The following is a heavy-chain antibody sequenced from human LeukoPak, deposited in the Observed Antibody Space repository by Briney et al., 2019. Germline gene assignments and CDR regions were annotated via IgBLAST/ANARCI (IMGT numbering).Heavy chain of an antibody. Sequence: SETLSLTCTVSGGSISSFYWSWIRQPPGKGLEWIGCVYYSGTTNYNPSLKSRATISGDTSKNQFSLKLSSVTAADTAVYYCAIRSLSSSWDSFDYWGQGALVIASS. J-gene: IGHJ4*02. CDR3: AIRSLSSSWDSFDY. D-gene: IGHD6-13*01. CDR2: VYYSGTT. V-gene: IGHV4-59*01. CDR1: GGSISSFY.